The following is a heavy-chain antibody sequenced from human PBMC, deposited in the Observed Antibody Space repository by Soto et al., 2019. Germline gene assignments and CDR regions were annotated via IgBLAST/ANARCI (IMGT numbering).Heavy chain of an antibody. CDR1: GFTFRSYV. V-gene: IGHV3-33*05. D-gene: IGHD3-16*01. Sequence: ESGGGVVQPGTSLRLSCVGSGFTFRSYVIHWVHQAPGKGLEWVALTSYDGSNNFYGDSVKGRFTISRDNSRNTVELQMDSLRLEDTALYYCARWGTTGGLDVWGQGTLVSVSS. J-gene: IGHJ4*02. CDR2: TSYDGSNN. CDR3: ARWGTTGGLDV.